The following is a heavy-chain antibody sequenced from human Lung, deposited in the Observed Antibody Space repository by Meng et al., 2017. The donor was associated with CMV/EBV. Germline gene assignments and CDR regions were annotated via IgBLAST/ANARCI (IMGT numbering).Heavy chain of an antibody. V-gene: IGHV3-48*03. CDR3: TRGSASWSEYNWFDP. Sequence: SCATSGFTFSSYEMNWVRQAPGKGLEWISYISSGGTSRYYADSVKGRFSISIDNAKNSLYLQMNSLRVEDTALYYCTRGSASWSEYNWFDPWGPGNLV. CDR1: GFTFSSYE. CDR2: ISSGGTSR. J-gene: IGHJ5*02. D-gene: IGHD6-13*01.